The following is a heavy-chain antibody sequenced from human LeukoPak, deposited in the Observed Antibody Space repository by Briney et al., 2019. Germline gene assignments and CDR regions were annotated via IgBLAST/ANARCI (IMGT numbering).Heavy chain of an antibody. D-gene: IGHD1-1*01. CDR3: ARRGADRYNWNREDGMDV. CDR1: GLTFIDAW. CDR2: IKQDGSEK. V-gene: IGHV3-7*02. Sequence: PGGSLRLSCAVSGLTFIDAWMSWVRQAPGKGLEWVANIKQDGSEKYYVDSVKGRFTISRDNAKNSLYLQMNSLRAEDTAVYYCARRGADRYNWNREDGMDVWGQGTTVTVSS. J-gene: IGHJ6*02.